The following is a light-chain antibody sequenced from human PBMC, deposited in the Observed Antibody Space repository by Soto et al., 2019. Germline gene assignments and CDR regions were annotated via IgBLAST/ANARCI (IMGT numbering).Light chain of an antibody. J-gene: IGLJ3*02. V-gene: IGLV4-69*01. CDR1: SGHRNYA. CDR3: QTWGIGPPVK. CDR2: VNSDGSH. Sequence: QSVLTQSPSASASLGASVKLTCTLDSGHRNYAIAWHQQQPEKGPRYLMTVNSDGSHVKADGIPDRFSASSSGAERYLTISNLQAEDEAHYFCQTWGIGPPVKFGGGTKLTVL.